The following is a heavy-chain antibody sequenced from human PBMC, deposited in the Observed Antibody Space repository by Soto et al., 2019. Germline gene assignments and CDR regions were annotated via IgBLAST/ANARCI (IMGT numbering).Heavy chain of an antibody. J-gene: IGHJ6*02. D-gene: IGHD2-15*01. CDR2: IYYSGST. Sequence: SETLSLTCTVSGGSISFYHWSWIRQPPGKGLEWIGYIYYSGSTNYNPSLKSRVTISADASKNQFSLRLTSVTAADTAVYYCARDWLGCSGDSCHPGSPGYYYYGMDVWGQGTTVTVSS. CDR1: GGSISFYH. CDR3: ARDWLGCSGDSCHPGSPGYYYYGMDV. V-gene: IGHV4-59*12.